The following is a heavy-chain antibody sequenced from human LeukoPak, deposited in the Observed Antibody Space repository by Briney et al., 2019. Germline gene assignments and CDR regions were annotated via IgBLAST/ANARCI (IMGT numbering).Heavy chain of an antibody. Sequence: PGGSLRLSCAASGFTFSSYAMSWVRQAPGKGLEWVSAISGSGGSTYYADSVKGRFTISRDNSKNTLYLQMNSLRAEDTAVYYCARAPRKWELRHYFDYWGQGTLVTVSS. CDR2: ISGSGGST. CDR3: ARAPRKWELRHYFDY. J-gene: IGHJ4*02. CDR1: GFTFSSYA. V-gene: IGHV3-23*01. D-gene: IGHD1-26*01.